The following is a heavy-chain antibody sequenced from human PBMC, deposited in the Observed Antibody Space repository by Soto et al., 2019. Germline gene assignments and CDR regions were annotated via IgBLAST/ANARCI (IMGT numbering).Heavy chain of an antibody. Sequence: QLHLVQSGAEMKKPGSSVSVSCKASGGTLRSVALSWVRQAPGRGVEWMGAFVPASSTEKFAQKFQGRVTVTAEFSTNTAYMELHSLTPEDTAVYYCARDRDTVVRGGLFGMDVWGQGTTVTVSS. CDR2: FVPASSTE. J-gene: IGHJ6*02. CDR1: GGTLRSVA. V-gene: IGHV1-69*12. CDR3: ARDRDTVVRGGLFGMDV. D-gene: IGHD3-10*01.